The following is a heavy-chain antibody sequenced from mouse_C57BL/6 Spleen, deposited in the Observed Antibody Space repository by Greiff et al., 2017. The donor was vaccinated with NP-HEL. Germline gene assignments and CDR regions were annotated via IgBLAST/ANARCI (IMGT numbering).Heavy chain of an antibody. CDR2: IDPENGDT. J-gene: IGHJ3*01. CDR1: GFNIKDDY. D-gene: IGHD2-2*01. CDR3: TRLWLKGFAY. V-gene: IGHV14-4*01. Sequence: VQLQQSGAELVRPGASVKLSCTASGFNIKDDYMHWVKQRPEQGLEWIGWIDPENGDTEYASKFQGKATITADTSSNTAYLQLSSLTSEDTAVYYCTRLWLKGFAYWGQGTLVTVSA.